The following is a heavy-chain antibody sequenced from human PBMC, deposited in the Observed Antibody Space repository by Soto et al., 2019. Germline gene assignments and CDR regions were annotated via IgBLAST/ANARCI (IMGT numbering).Heavy chain of an antibody. J-gene: IGHJ3*02. V-gene: IGHV3-23*01. D-gene: IGHD2-15*01. CDR2: ISGSGGST. Sequence: GGSLRLSCAASGFTFSSHAMSWVRQAPGKGLEWVSAISGSGGSTYYADSVKGRFTVSRDNSKNTLYLQMNSLRAEDTAVYYCAKDRSGGRSRPAHGFDSWRQGRMVAV. CDR1: GFTFSSHA. CDR3: AKDRSGGRSRPAHGFDS.